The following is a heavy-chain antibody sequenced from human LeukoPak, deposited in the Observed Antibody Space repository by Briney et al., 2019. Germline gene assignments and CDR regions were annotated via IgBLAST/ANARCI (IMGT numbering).Heavy chain of an antibody. D-gene: IGHD1-26*01. CDR1: GGTFSSYA. V-gene: IGHV1-69*13. CDR3: ARAVPGGSWFDP. CDR2: IIPIFGTA. J-gene: IGHJ5*02. Sequence: ASVKVSCKASGGTFSSYAISWVRQAPGQGLEWMGGIIPIFGTANYAQKFQGRVTITADESTGTAYMELSSLRSEDTAVYYCARAVPGGSWFDPWGQGTLVTVSS.